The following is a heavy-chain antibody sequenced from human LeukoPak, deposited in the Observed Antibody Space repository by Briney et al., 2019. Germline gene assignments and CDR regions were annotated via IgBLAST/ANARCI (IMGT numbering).Heavy chain of an antibody. J-gene: IGHJ5*02. V-gene: IGHV1-18*01. Sequence: GASVKVSCKASGYTFTSYGISWVRQAPGQGLGWMGWISAYNGNTNYAQKLQGRVTMTRDTSINTAYMELSRLRYDDTAVYYCARDPRPGGLLYDWFDPWGQGTLVTVSS. D-gene: IGHD3-10*01. CDR3: ARDPRPGGLLYDWFDP. CDR2: ISAYNGNT. CDR1: GYTFTSYG.